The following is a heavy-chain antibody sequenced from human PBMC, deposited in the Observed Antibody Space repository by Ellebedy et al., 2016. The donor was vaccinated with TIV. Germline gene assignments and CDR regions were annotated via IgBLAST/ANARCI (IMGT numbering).Heavy chain of an antibody. CDR3: AKERHPRPPRWKGPTYFDY. CDR1: AFTFSAYG. CDR2: ISHDGSKT. J-gene: IGHJ4*02. D-gene: IGHD4-23*01. Sequence: GESLKISCTASAFTFSAYGMHWVRQAPGTGLEWVAVISHDGSKTYYADSVQGRFTISRDNSNNTLYLQMTSLRTEDTAVYYCAKERHPRPPRWKGPTYFDYWGQGTLVAVSS. V-gene: IGHV3-30*18.